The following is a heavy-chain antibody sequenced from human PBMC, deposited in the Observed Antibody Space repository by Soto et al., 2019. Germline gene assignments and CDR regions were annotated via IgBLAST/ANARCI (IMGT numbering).Heavy chain of an antibody. CDR3: ARAGIAARRGGLGFDY. J-gene: IGHJ4*02. V-gene: IGHV1-18*01. Sequence: GASVKVSCKASGYTVTSYGISCVRQAPGQGLEWMGWISAYNGNANYAQKLQGRVTMTTDTSTSTAYMELRSLRSDDTAVYYCARAGIAARRGGLGFDYWGQGTLVTVSS. CDR2: ISAYNGNA. CDR1: GYTVTSYG. D-gene: IGHD6-6*01.